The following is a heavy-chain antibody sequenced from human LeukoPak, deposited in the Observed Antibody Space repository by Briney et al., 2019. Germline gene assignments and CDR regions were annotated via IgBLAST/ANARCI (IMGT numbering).Heavy chain of an antibody. CDR2: ISYDGSNK. V-gene: IGHV3-30*04. Sequence: GGSLRLSCAASGFTFSSYAMHWVRQAPGKGLEWVAVISYDGSNKYYADSVKGRFNISRDNTKNSVYLEMNSLRAEDSAVYYCARDRPHYFDASGGGRGTLVTVSS. CDR3: ARDRPHYFDASG. D-gene: IGHD3-9*01. CDR1: GFTFSSYA. J-gene: IGHJ4*02.